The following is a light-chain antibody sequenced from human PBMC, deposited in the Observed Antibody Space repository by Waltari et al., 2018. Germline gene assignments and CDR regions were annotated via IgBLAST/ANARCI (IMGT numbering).Light chain of an antibody. J-gene: IGKJ1*01. Sequence: EIVLTQSPATLSLSPGERVTLSCRASQSVGHFLAWYQQKPGQAPRLLMYDASNRASGIPARFSGSGSGTDFTLTISSLEPEDFAMYYCQQRSSWPTFGQGTKLEVK. CDR2: DAS. CDR3: QQRSSWPT. CDR1: QSVGHF. V-gene: IGKV3-11*01.